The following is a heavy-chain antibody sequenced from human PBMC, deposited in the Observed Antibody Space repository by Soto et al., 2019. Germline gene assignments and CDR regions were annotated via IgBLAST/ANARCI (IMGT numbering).Heavy chain of an antibody. V-gene: IGHV3-48*02. CDR2: ISNIGMGSSM. Sequence: DVQLVESGGGLVQPGGSLRLSCEASGFIVSDNGMNWVRQAPGKGLEWVSFISNIGMGSSMYHADSVKGRFTISRDEAKNSVHLQMSSMREEDTAGYYCARDWGIYDFDSKAHIPHLDYWGRGTLVTVSS. D-gene: IGHD4-4*01. CDR1: GFIVSDNG. CDR3: ARDWGIYDFDSKAHIPHLDY. J-gene: IGHJ4*02.